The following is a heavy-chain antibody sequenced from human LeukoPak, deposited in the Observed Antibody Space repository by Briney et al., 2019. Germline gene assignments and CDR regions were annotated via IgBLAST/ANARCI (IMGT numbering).Heavy chain of an antibody. V-gene: IGHV3-23*01. D-gene: IGHD1/OR15-1a*01. J-gene: IGHJ4*02. Sequence: PGGSLRLSCAASEFTFSNYAMTWVRQAPGKGLEWVSAISGSGGSTYYADSVKGRFTISRDNSKNTLYLQMNSLRAEDTDVYYCAKCGTSSGFDYWGQGSLVTVSS. CDR2: ISGSGGST. CDR3: AKCGTSSGFDY. CDR1: EFTFSNYA.